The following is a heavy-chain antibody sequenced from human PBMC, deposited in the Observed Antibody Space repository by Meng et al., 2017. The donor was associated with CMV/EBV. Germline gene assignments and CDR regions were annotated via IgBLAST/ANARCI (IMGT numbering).Heavy chain of an antibody. Sequence: GGSLRLSCAASGFTFSSYSMNWVRQAPGKGLEWVSYISSSGSTIYYADSVKGRFTISRDNAKNSLYLQMNSLRAEDTAVYYCARDYDFWSGFLDYWGQGTLVTVSS. D-gene: IGHD3-3*01. V-gene: IGHV3-48*04. J-gene: IGHJ4*02. CDR1: GFTFSSYS. CDR2: ISSSGSTI. CDR3: ARDYDFWSGFLDY.